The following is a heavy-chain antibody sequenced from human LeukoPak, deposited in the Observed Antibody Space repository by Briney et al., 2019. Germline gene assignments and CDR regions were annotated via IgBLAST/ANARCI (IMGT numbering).Heavy chain of an antibody. CDR1: GGIFNTDA. V-gene: IGHV1-69*06. Sequence: GASVKVSCEASGGIFNTDAVSWVRQVPGQGPEWMGRIIPVFGTTNYAETFQGRLTITADTSTSRAHMHLSSLTSEDTAIYYCATGAGIAIPGTIRYFALWGRGTLVTVSS. CDR3: ATGAGIAIPGTIRYFAL. J-gene: IGHJ2*01. D-gene: IGHD2-2*02. CDR2: IIPVFGTT.